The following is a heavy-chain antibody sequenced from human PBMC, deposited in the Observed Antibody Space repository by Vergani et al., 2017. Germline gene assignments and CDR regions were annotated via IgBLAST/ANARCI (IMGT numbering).Heavy chain of an antibody. Sequence: EVQLLESGGGLVQPGGSLRLSCAASGFTFSSYAMSWVRQAPGKGLEWVSAISGSGGSTYYADSVKGRFTISRDNAKNSLYLQMNSLRAEDTAVYYCARDLNTWEEGEEWGQGTLVTVSS. CDR1: GFTFSSYA. CDR2: ISGSGGST. CDR3: ARDLNTWEEGEE. J-gene: IGHJ4*02. V-gene: IGHV3-23*01. D-gene: IGHD3-16*01.